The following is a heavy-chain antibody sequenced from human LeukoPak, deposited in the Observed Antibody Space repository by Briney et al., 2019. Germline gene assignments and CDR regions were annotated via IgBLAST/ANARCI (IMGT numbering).Heavy chain of an antibody. CDR3: ATRLRNWGPRFDY. Sequence: GGSLRLSCAASGFTFSSYEMNWVRQAPGKGLEWVSYISSSGSTIYYADSVKGRFTISRDNAKNSLYLQMNSLRAEDTAVYYCATRLRNWGPRFDYWGQGTLVTVSS. D-gene: IGHD7-27*01. J-gene: IGHJ4*02. CDR1: GFTFSSYE. V-gene: IGHV3-48*03. CDR2: ISSSGSTI.